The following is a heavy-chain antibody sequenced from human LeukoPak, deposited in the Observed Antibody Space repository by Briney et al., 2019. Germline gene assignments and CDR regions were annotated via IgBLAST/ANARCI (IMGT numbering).Heavy chain of an antibody. Sequence: SETLSLTCTVSGGSISSCYWSWIRQPPGKGLEWMGYIYYSGSTKYNPSLKSRVTISADTSKNQLSLKLSSVTAADTAFYYCARPRGSGWYGAFDVWGQGTMVSVSS. CDR2: IYYSGST. D-gene: IGHD6-19*01. CDR3: ARPRGSGWYGAFDV. V-gene: IGHV4-59*01. CDR1: GGSISSCY. J-gene: IGHJ3*01.